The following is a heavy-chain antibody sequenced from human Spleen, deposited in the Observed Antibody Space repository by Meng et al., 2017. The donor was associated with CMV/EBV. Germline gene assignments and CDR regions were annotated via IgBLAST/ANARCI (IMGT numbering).Heavy chain of an antibody. J-gene: IGHJ5*02. CDR1: GERFTTYW. D-gene: IGHD3-10*02. V-gene: IGHV5-51*01. Sequence: GESLKISCKDSGERFTTYWIGWVRQMPGKGLEWMGSIYPGGSDTRYSPSFQGQVTISADKSISTAYLQWSSLKASDTAMYYCARGVRGPNNWFDPWGQGTLVTVSS. CDR3: ARGVRGPNNWFDP. CDR2: IYPGGSDT.